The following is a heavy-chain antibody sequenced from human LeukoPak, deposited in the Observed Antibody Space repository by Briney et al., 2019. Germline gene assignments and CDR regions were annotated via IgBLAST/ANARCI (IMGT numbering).Heavy chain of an antibody. D-gene: IGHD3-10*01. CDR1: GGTFSSYA. J-gene: IGHJ4*02. Sequence: SVKVSCKASGGTFSSYAISWVRQAPGQGLEWMGGIIPIFGTANYAQKFQGRVTMTRDTSTSTVYMELSSLRSEDTAVYYCAREDAPGYYYGSGSYSCVDYWGQGTLVTVSS. CDR2: IIPIFGTA. V-gene: IGHV1-69*05. CDR3: AREDAPGYYYGSGSYSCVDY.